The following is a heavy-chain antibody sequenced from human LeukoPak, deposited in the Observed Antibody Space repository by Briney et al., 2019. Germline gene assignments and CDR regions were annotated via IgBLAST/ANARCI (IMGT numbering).Heavy chain of an antibody. D-gene: IGHD3-10*01. CDR2: INPSGGST. CDR3: ANHGSGSYLPR. Sequence: AASVKVSCRASGYTFTSYYMHWVRQAPGQGLEWMGIINPSGGSTSYAQKFQGRVTMTRDTSTSTVYMELSSLRSEDTAVYYCANHGSGSYLPRWGQGTLVTVSS. V-gene: IGHV1-46*01. CDR1: GYTFTSYY. J-gene: IGHJ4*02.